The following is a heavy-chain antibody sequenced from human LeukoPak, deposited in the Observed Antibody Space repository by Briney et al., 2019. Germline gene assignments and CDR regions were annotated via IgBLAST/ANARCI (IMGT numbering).Heavy chain of an antibody. D-gene: IGHD3-16*01. Sequence: GGSLTLSCAASGFTFSDSWMSWVRQPPGKGLEWVANMNQDGSAKDYVDSVKGRFTISRDNARNSLYLQMSSLRAEDTAVYYCATYTHWVAGDVWGQGTTVTVSS. CDR1: GFTFSDSW. CDR2: MNQDGSAK. V-gene: IGHV3-7*01. CDR3: ATYTHWVAGDV. J-gene: IGHJ6*02.